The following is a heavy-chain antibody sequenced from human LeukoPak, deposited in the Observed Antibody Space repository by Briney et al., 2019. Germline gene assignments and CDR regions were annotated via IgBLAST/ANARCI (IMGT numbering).Heavy chain of an antibody. Sequence: PSETLSLTCTVSGGSISSYYWTWIRQPPGKGLEWIGYIYYTGSANYNPSLKSRVTISLDRSKNQFSLKLRSVTAAGTAVYYCARGPPGGRFDPWGQGILVTVSS. J-gene: IGHJ5*02. V-gene: IGHV4-59*01. CDR3: ARGPPGGRFDP. D-gene: IGHD3-10*01. CDR2: IYYTGSA. CDR1: GGSISSYY.